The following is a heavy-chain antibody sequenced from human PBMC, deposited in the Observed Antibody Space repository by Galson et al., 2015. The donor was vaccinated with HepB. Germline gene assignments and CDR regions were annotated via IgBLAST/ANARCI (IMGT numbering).Heavy chain of an antibody. CDR1: GYTFTSYG. D-gene: IGHD3-3*01. CDR3: ARAGNFDFWSGYYGPAYYNYMDV. Sequence: SVKVSCKASGYTFTSYGISWVRQAPGQGLEWMGWISTYNGNTNYAQNLQGRVTMTTDTSTSTAYMELRSLRSDDTAVYYCARAGNFDFWSGYYGPAYYNYMDVWGKGTAVTVSS. V-gene: IGHV1-18*01. J-gene: IGHJ6*03. CDR2: ISTYNGNT.